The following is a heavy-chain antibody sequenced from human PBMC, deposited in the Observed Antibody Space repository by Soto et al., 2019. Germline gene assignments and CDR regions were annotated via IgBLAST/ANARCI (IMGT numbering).Heavy chain of an antibody. J-gene: IGHJ4*02. CDR1: GGSISNVNYC. CDR3: ARGPSGDKVDY. V-gene: IGHV4-30-4*01. CDR2: YYDGGST. D-gene: IGHD7-27*01. Sequence: QVQLQESGPGLVKPSETLSLTCTVSGGSISNVNYCWSWIRQSPDKGLEWFGHYYDGGSTYNNPSLKSRITISVDTSKNQFSLKLSSVSVADTAVYYCARGPSGDKVDYWGQGILVTVSS.